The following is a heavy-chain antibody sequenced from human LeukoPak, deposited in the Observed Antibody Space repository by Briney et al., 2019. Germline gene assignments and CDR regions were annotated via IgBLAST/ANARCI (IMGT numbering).Heavy chain of an antibody. CDR2: INSDGSAT. V-gene: IGHV3-74*01. CDR1: GFTFSSYW. CDR3: TRDHGLDV. J-gene: IGHJ6*02. Sequence: PGGSLRPSCAASGFTFSSYWMHWVRQAPGKGLMWVSQINSDGSATSCADPVKGRCTISRDNAKSMLYLEMNSLRVEDTAVYFCTRDHGLDVWGQGTTVTVSS.